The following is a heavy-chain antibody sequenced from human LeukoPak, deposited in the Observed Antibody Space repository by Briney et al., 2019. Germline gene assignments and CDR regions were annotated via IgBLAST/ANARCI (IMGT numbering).Heavy chain of an antibody. CDR2: IWYDGSSK. D-gene: IGHD6-13*01. CDR1: GFTISSYA. Sequence: GGSLRLSCAASGFTISSYAMSWVRQAPGKGLEWVAVIWYDGSSKDYADSVKGRFTLSRDNSKNTLYLQMNSLTVEDTAVYYCARSQSSSLIDYWGQGTLVTVSS. J-gene: IGHJ4*02. V-gene: IGHV3-33*08. CDR3: ARSQSSSLIDY.